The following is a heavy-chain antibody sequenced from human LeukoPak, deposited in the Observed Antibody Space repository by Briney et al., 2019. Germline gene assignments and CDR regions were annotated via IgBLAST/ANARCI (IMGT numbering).Heavy chain of an antibody. CDR2: ISAYDGNT. V-gene: IGHV1-18*01. CDR3: VLSDSSGSPLPY. Sequence: ASVKVSCKASGHTFTSYGISWVRQAPGQGLQWMGWISAYDGNTNYAQKLQGRVTLTTDTSTSTAYMELRSLRSDDTAVYYCVLSDSSGSPLPYWGQGTLVTVSS. D-gene: IGHD3-22*01. J-gene: IGHJ4*02. CDR1: GHTFTSYG.